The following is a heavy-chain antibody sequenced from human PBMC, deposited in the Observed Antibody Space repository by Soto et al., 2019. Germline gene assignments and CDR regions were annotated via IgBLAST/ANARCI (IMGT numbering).Heavy chain of an antibody. D-gene: IGHD2-21*01. CDR3: ARGSLAVALDY. Sequence: QVQLVQSGAEVKKPGASVRVSCKASGYTFTNHYVHWVRQAPGQGLEWMGILNPSGGSTNYAQKFQGRVTMTRDTSTTTVYMELSSLRSEDTAVYYCARGSLAVALDYWGQGTLVTVSS. V-gene: IGHV1-46*01. CDR1: GYTFTNHY. CDR2: LNPSGGST. J-gene: IGHJ4*02.